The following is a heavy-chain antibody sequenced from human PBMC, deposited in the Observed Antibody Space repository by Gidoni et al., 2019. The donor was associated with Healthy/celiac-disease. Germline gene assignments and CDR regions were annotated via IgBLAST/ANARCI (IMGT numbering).Heavy chain of an antibody. D-gene: IGHD6-13*01. CDR2: IKQDGSEK. V-gene: IGHV3-7*03. CDR1: GLTFSSYW. Sequence: EVQLVESGGGLVQPGGSLRLSCAASGLTFSSYWMSWVRQAPGKGLEWVANIKQDGSEKYYVDSVKGRFTISRDNAKNSLYLQMNSLRAEDTAVYYCARGESSWYDYYYYMDVWGKGTTVTVSS. CDR3: ARGESSWYDYYYYMDV. J-gene: IGHJ6*03.